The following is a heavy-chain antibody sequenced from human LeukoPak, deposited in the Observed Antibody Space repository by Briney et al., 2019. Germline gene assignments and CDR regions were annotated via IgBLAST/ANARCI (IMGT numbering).Heavy chain of an antibody. CDR2: IYDTGST. CDR1: GDSFSRYY. J-gene: IGHJ4*02. D-gene: IGHD5-24*01. CDR3: ARGHSNTYGHNTDS. Sequence: PSETLSLTCTVSGDSFSRYYWSWIRQPPGRGLEWIGFIYDTGSTNYNPSFKSRVTISRDAAKNQDSLQLTSVSAADTAVYYCARGHSNTYGHNTDSWGRGSLVTVSS. V-gene: IGHV4-59*01.